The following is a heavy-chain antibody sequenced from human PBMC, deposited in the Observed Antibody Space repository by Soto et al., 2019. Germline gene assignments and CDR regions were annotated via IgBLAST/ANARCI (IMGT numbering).Heavy chain of an antibody. CDR2: ISYDGSNK. CDR1: GFTFSSYA. CDR3: ARDGKKIRPAVGTATIRGYYFYH. V-gene: IGHV3-30-3*01. Sequence: GSLRLSCAASGFTFSSYAMHWVRQAPGKGLEWVAVISYDGSNKYYADSVKGRFTISRDNSKNTLYLQMNSLRAEDTAVYYCARDGKKIRPAVGTATIRGYYFYHWGQGT. D-gene: IGHD5-12*01. J-gene: IGHJ4*02.